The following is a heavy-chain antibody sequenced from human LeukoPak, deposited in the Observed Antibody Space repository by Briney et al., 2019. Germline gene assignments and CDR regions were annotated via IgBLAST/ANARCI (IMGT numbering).Heavy chain of an antibody. Sequence: SETLSLTCTVSGGSISNGNFYWSWIRQPPGKGLEWIGYIYYSGPTYYNPSLKSRVNISIDTSTNQFSLKLSSVTAADTAMYYCGRVDSVCVDSRGQGTLVTVSS. CDR3: GRVDSVCVDS. CDR2: IYYSGPT. J-gene: IGHJ4*02. D-gene: IGHD5/OR15-5a*01. V-gene: IGHV4-30-4*01. CDR1: GGSISNGNFY.